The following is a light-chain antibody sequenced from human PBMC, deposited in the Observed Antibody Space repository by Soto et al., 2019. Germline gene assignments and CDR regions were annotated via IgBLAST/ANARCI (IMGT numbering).Light chain of an antibody. J-gene: IGKJ1*01. CDR2: EAS. CDR3: QQTYTNPQT. V-gene: IGKV1-39*01. Sequence: DIQMTRSPSSLSASVGDRVTITCRASQTSATYINWYQQKSGSAPRLLIYEASGLQSGVPSRFSGSGSGTHFVLTISNFQPEDSATYFCQQTYTNPQTFGQGTKVEIK. CDR1: QTSATY.